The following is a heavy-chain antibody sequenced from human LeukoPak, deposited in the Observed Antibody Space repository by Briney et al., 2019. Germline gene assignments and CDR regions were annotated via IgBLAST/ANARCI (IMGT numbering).Heavy chain of an antibody. CDR3: ARYHLGSYFRDPFDH. J-gene: IGHJ4*02. CDR2: ISYDGSNK. Sequence: GGSLRLSCAASGFTFSSYAMHWVRQAPGKGLEWVAVISYDGSNKYYADSVKGRFTISRDNSKNTLYLQMDSLRAEDTAVYYCARYHLGSYFRDPFDHWGQGTLVTVSS. D-gene: IGHD3-10*01. CDR1: GFTFSSYA. V-gene: IGHV3-30-3*01.